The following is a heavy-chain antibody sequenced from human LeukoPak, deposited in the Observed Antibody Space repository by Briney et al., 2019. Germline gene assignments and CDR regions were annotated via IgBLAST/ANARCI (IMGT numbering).Heavy chain of an antibody. V-gene: IGHV4-39*01. CDR2: IYYSGST. CDR1: GGSISSSSYY. Sequence: PSESLSLTCTVSGGSISSSSYYWAWIRQPPGKWLEWIGSIYYSGSTYNNPSLKSRVTISVDTSKNHFSLKLSSVTAADTAVYYCARHGPVEMATMFYYGMDVWGQGTTVTVSS. CDR3: ARHGPVEMATMFYYGMDV. J-gene: IGHJ6*02. D-gene: IGHD5-24*01.